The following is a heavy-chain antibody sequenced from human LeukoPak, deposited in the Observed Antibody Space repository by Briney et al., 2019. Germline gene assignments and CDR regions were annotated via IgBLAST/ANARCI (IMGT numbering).Heavy chain of an antibody. D-gene: IGHD6-13*01. CDR2: ISYDGSNK. CDR1: GFTFSSYA. Sequence: GWSLRLSCAASGFTFSSYAMHWVRQAPGKGLEWVAVISYDGSNKYYADSVKGRFTISRDNSKNTLYLQMNSLRAEDTAVYYCASDPGAGIAAAGTMGYWGQGTLVTVSS. V-gene: IGHV3-30*04. CDR3: ASDPGAGIAAAGTMGY. J-gene: IGHJ4*02.